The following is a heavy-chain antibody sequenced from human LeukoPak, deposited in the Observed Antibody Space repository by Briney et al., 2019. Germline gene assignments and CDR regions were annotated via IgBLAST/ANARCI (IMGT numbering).Heavy chain of an antibody. CDR2: ISAGSGGI. V-gene: IGHV3-23*01. D-gene: IGHD6-13*01. J-gene: IGHJ4*02. CDR3: AXAGSAWYYFDF. CDR1: GFTFSSSA. Sequence: PGGSLRLSCAASGFTFSSSAMNWIRQSPGKGLEWVSGISAGSGGIYYADSVRGRFTISRDNSKNTLSLLMNSLRAEDTAVYYCAXAGSAWYYFDFWGQGTLVTVSS.